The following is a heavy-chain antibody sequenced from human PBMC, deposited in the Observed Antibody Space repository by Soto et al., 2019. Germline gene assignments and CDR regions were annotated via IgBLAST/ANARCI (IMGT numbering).Heavy chain of an antibody. J-gene: IGHJ4*02. CDR2: IVVGSGNT. CDR1: GFTFTSSA. V-gene: IGHV1-58*01. Sequence: SVKVSCKASGFTFTSSAVQWVRQARGQRLEWIGWIVVGSGNTNYAQKFQERVTITRDMSTSTAYMELSSLRSEDTAVYYCAAFPAYYDSSSRFDYWGQGTLVTVSS. CDR3: AAFPAYYDSSSRFDY. D-gene: IGHD3-22*01.